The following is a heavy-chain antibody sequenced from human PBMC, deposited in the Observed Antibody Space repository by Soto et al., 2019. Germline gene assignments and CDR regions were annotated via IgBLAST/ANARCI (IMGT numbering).Heavy chain of an antibody. CDR1: GYTFTSYG. V-gene: IGHV1-18*01. J-gene: IGHJ6*02. D-gene: IGHD3-3*01. CDR3: ARDYDFWSGPGRNYYYYGMDV. CDR2: ISDYNGNT. Sequence: ASVKVSCKASGYTFTSYGISWVRQAPAQGLEWMGWISDYNGNTNYAPKLQGRVTMTTDTSTSTAYMELRSLRSDDTAVYYCARDYDFWSGPGRNYYYYGMDVWGQGTTVTVSS.